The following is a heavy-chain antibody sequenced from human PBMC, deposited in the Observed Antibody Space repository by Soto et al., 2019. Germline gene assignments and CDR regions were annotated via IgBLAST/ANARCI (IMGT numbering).Heavy chain of an antibody. D-gene: IGHD2-15*01. CDR1: GGSISSGDYY. J-gene: IGHJ5*02. CDR3: ARVGDGYCSGGTCYSHNWFDP. Sequence: QVQLQESGPGLVKPSQTLSLTCTVSGGSISSGDYYWSWIRQPPGKGLEYIGYIDYSGSTYYNPSXKXXGTMSVDTSXNXSXQXXISVTAADTAVYYCARVGDGYCSGGTCYSHNWFDPWGQGTLVTVCS. CDR2: IDYSGST. V-gene: IGHV4-30-4*01.